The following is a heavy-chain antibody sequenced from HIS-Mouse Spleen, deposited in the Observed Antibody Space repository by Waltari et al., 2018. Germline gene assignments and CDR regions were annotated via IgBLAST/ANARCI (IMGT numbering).Heavy chain of an antibody. D-gene: IGHD6-13*01. CDR3: AREIPYSSSWYDWYFDL. J-gene: IGHJ2*01. V-gene: IGHV4-39*07. CDR1: GGSISSSSYY. CDR2: IDYRGST. Sequence: QLQLQESGPGLVKPSETLSLTCTVSGGSISSSSYYWGWIRQPPGAGLGWIGSIDYRGSTYANPSLKSRVTRSVDTSKNQFSLKLSSVTAADTAVYSCAREIPYSSSWYDWYFDLWGRGTLVTVSS.